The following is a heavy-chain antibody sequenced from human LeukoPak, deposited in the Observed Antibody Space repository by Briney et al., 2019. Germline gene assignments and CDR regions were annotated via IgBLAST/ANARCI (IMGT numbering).Heavy chain of an antibody. D-gene: IGHD3-10*01. Sequence: SETLSLTCTVSGASISSYYWSWIRQPPGKGLEWIGYIYYSGSTNYNPSLKSRVTISVDTSKNQFSLKLSSVTAADTAVYYCAGGFGLGGSGSYAFDIWGQGTMVTVSS. J-gene: IGHJ3*02. CDR2: IYYSGST. V-gene: IGHV4-59*01. CDR3: AGGFGLGGSGSYAFDI. CDR1: GASISSYY.